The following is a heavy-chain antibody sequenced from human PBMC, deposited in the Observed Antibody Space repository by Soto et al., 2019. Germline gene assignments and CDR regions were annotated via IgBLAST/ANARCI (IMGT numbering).Heavy chain of an antibody. Sequence: QVQLVQSGAEVKKPGSSVKVSCKASGGTFSSYTISWVRQAPGQGLEWMGRIIPILGRANYAQKFQGRVTTTAGKSTSTGYMELSSLRSEDTAVYYCARAAEGSCSGGSCSTDWGQGTLVTVSS. V-gene: IGHV1-69*08. CDR3: ARAAEGSCSGGSCSTD. CDR1: GGTFSSYT. J-gene: IGHJ4*02. CDR2: IIPILGRA. D-gene: IGHD2-15*01.